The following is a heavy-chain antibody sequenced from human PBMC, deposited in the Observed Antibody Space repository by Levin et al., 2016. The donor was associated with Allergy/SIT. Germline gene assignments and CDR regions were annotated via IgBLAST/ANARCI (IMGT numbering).Heavy chain of an antibody. CDR3: ARDQGEFDY. V-gene: IGHV3-53*01. CDR1: GFTFSSYS. CDR2: IYSGGST. J-gene: IGHJ4*02. Sequence: GESLKISCAASGFTFSSYSMNWVRQAPGKGLEWVSSIYSGGSTYYADSVKGRFTISRDNSKNTLYLQMNSLRAEDTAVYYCARDQGEFDYWGQGTLVTVSS.